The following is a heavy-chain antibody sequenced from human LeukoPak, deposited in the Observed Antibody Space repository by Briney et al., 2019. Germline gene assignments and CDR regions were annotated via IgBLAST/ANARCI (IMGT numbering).Heavy chain of an antibody. CDR2: INDDGSLT. CDR1: GFTFRSHA. J-gene: IGHJ4*02. Sequence: GGSLRLSCSAAGFTFRSHAMHWVRQAPGKGLEYVSTINDDGSLTYYADSVKGRFTISRDNSKNTVYLQMNSLRPDDSAVYHCLKGGWATIGPPKDWGQGTQVSVSS. CDR3: LKGGWATIGPPKD. V-gene: IGHV3-64D*08. D-gene: IGHD5-24*01.